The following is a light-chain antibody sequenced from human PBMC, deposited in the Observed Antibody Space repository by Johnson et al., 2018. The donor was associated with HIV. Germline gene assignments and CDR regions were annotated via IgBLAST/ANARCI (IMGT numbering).Light chain of an antibody. CDR1: SSNIGNNY. J-gene: IGLJ1*01. CDR2: DNN. Sequence: QSVLTQPPSVSAAPGQKVTISCSGSSSNIGNNYVSWYQQLPGTAPKLLIYDNNKRPSGIPDRFSGSKSGTSATLGIPGLQPGDEADYYCGTWASSRSAHVFGTGTKVTVL. V-gene: IGLV1-51*01. CDR3: GTWASSRSAHV.